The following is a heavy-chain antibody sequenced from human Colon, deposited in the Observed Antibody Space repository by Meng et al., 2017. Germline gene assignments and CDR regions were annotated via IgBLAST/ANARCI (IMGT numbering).Heavy chain of an antibody. CDR1: GGSFSGYY. D-gene: IGHD3-16*01. V-gene: IGHV4-34*01. CDR3: ARIRPRLGGKTFDP. J-gene: IGHJ5*02. Sequence: QVQLQQWGAGLLKPSETLSLTCAGYGGSFSGYYWSWIRQPPGKGLEWIGEINHSGSTNYNPSLKSRVTISVDTSKNQFSLKLSSVTAADTAVYYCARIRPRLGGKTFDPWGQGTLVTVSS. CDR2: INHSGST.